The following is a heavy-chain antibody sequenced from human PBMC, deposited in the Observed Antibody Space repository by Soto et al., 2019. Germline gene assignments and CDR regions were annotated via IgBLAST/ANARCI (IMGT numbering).Heavy chain of an antibody. CDR1: GFTFSSYS. V-gene: IGHV3-21*01. Sequence: PGGSLRLSCAASGFTFSSYSMNWVRQAPGKGLEWVSSISSSSSYIYYADSVKGRFTISRDNAKNSLYLQMNSLRAEDTAVYYCASSPEGGTFDWLLSHWGQGTLVTVSS. D-gene: IGHD3-9*01. J-gene: IGHJ4*02. CDR3: ASSPEGGTFDWLLSH. CDR2: ISSSSSYI.